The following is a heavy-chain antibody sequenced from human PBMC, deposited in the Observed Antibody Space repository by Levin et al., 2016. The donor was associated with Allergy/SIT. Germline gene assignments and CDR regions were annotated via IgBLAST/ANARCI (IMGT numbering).Heavy chain of an antibody. V-gene: IGHV1-18*01. D-gene: IGHD2-2*01. Sequence: WVRQAPGQGLEWMGWISAYNGNTNYAQKLQGRVTMTTDTSTSTAYMELRSLRSDDTAVYYCARDAIVVVPAAIRVRWFDPWGQGTLVTVSS. CDR3: ARDAIVVVPAAIRVRWFDP. J-gene: IGHJ5*02. CDR2: ISAYNGNT.